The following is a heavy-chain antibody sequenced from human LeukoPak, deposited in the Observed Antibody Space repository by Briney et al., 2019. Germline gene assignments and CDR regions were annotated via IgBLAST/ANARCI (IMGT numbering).Heavy chain of an antibody. CDR3: ARDPSGYEQIDY. CDR2: ISYEGSNK. D-gene: IGHD5-12*01. V-gene: IGHV3-30*03. Sequence: PGRSLRLSCAASGFTFSNYGMHWVRQAPGEGLEWVAVISYEGSNKYYADSVKGRFTISRDNSKNTLYLQMNSLRAEDTAVYYCARDPSGYEQIDYWGQGILVTVSS. CDR1: GFTFSNYG. J-gene: IGHJ4*02.